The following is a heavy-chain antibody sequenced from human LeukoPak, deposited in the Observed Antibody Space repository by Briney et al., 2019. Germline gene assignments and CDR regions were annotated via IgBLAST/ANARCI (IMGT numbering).Heavy chain of an antibody. CDR1: GFTFSSYS. CDR3: AKDTYYYDSSGYYFIDY. Sequence: PGGSLRLSCVASGFTFSSYSMSWVRHAPGKGLEWVSAISGSGGSTYYADSVKGRFTISRDNSKNTLYLQMNSLRAEDTAVYYCAKDTYYYDSSGYYFIDYWGQGTLVTVSS. CDR2: ISGSGGST. V-gene: IGHV3-23*01. J-gene: IGHJ4*02. D-gene: IGHD3-22*01.